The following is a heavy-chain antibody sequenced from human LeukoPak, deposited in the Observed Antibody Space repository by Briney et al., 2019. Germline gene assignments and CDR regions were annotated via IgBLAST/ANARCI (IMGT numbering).Heavy chain of an antibody. J-gene: IGHJ5*02. CDR1: GGSISSGSYY. CDR3: ARGPKSINWFDP. D-gene: IGHD3-9*01. Sequence: PSQTLSLTCTVSGGSISSGSYYWSWIRQPAGKGLEWIGRIYTSGSTNYNPSLKSRVTISVDTSKNQFPLKLSSVTAADTAVYYCARGPKSINWFDPWGQGTLVTVSS. V-gene: IGHV4-61*02. CDR2: IYTSGST.